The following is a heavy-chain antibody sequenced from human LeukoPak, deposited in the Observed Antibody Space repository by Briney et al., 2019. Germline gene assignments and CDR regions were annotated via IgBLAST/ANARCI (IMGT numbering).Heavy chain of an antibody. Sequence: KPSETLSLTCTFSGDSITTYYWSWIRQPPGKGLEWIGYIHYSGTTNYNPSLKSRVPISVDTSKNQFSLKLSSVTAADTAVYYCASLKSSYYFDYWGQGTLVTVSS. CDR1: GDSITTYY. CDR3: ASLKSSYYFDY. J-gene: IGHJ4*02. CDR2: IHYSGTT. V-gene: IGHV4-59*01. D-gene: IGHD3-22*01.